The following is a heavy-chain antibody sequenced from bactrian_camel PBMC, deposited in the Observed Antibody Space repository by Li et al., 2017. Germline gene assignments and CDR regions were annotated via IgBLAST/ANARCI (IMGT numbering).Heavy chain of an antibody. V-gene: IGHV3S53*01. CDR1: RYFDCVYV. Sequence: VQLVESGGNSVQAGGSLKLTCAASRYFDCVYVVSWYRQAPGKEREFVSAIDSDGSTSYADSVKGRFTISADNAKIAVYLEMNSLKPEDTAMYYCARDEGWTTETPETEGTQVTVS. CDR2: IDSDGST. J-gene: IGHJ4*01. D-gene: IGHD1*01.